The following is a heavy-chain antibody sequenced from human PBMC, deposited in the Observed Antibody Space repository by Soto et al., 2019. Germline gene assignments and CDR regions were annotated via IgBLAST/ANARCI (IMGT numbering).Heavy chain of an antibody. CDR1: GGTFSSYP. Sequence: QVQLVQSGAEVKKPGSSVKVSCGASGGTFSSYPINWVRQAPGQGLEWMGGIIPFFGTSNYAQKFQGRVTITADESTSTAYMELRSLRSEATAVYYCERVGHITNYGMAVWGQGTTVTVSS. D-gene: IGHD1-26*01. CDR3: ERVGHITNYGMAV. J-gene: IGHJ6*02. CDR2: IIPFFGTS. V-gene: IGHV1-69*01.